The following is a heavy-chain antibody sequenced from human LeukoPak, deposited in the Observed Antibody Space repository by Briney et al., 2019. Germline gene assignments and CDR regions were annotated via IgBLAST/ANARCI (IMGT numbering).Heavy chain of an antibody. V-gene: IGHV6-1*01. CDR1: GDSVSSNSAA. CDR2: TYYRSKWYN. D-gene: IGHD6-19*01. Sequence: SQTLSLTCAISGDSVSSNSAAWNWIRQSPSRGLEWLGRTYYRSKWYNEYAVSVKRRITINVDTSKNQFSLQLNSVTPEDTAVYYCARTIGGAGTVGGFYYWGQGTLVTVSS. J-gene: IGHJ4*02. CDR3: ARTIGGAGTVGGFYY.